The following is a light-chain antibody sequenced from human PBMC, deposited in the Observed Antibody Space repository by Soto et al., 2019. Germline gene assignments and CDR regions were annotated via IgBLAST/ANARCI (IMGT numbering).Light chain of an antibody. CDR3: SSFTTSNTLI. CDR1: SSDVGRYNH. V-gene: IGLV2-14*03. CDR2: EVN. Sequence: QSALTQPASVSGSPGQSITISCTGTSSDVGRYNHVSWYQQHPGKAPKVIIYEVNNRPSGVSARFSGSKSGKTASLTISGLQAEDEAHYYCSSFTTSNTLIFGGETKVTVL. J-gene: IGLJ2*01.